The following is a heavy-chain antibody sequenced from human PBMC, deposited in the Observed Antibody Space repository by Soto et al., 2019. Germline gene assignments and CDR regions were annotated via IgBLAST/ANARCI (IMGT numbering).Heavy chain of an antibody. V-gene: IGHV1-2*04. CDR3: ARDLLVATISDYYYYGMDV. Sequence: ASVKVSCKASGYTFTGYYMHWVRQAPGQGLEWMGWINPNSGGTNYAQKFQGWVTMTRDTSISTAYMELSRLRSDDTAVYYCARDLLVATISDYYYYGMDVWGQGTTVTVSS. CDR2: INPNSGGT. CDR1: GYTFTGYY. D-gene: IGHD5-12*01. J-gene: IGHJ6*02.